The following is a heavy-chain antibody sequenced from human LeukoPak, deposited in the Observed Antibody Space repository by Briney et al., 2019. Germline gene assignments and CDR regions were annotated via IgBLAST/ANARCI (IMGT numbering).Heavy chain of an antibody. CDR1: GFTVSSNY. J-gene: IGHJ3*02. CDR2: ICSGGST. V-gene: IGHV3-53*01. Sequence: GGSLSLSCAASGFTVSSNYMSWLRQAPGKGLEWVSVICSGGSTYYADSVKGRFTISRDNSKNTLYLQMNSLRAEDTAVYYCASPWNDRGAFDIWGQGTMVTVSS. D-gene: IGHD1-1*01. CDR3: ASPWNDRGAFDI.